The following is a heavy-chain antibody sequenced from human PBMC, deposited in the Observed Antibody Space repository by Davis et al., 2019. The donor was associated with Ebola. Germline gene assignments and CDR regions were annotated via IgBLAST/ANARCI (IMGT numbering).Heavy chain of an antibody. CDR3: VKDSSNIWFDI. CDR2: ISSSSSYI. Sequence: GESLKISCAASGFTFSSYAMSWVRQAPGKGLEWVSSISSSSSYIYYADSVKGRFTISRDNAKNSLYLQMNSLRVEDSAIYYCVKDSSNIWFDIWGQGTLVTVSS. V-gene: IGHV3-21*04. D-gene: IGHD2/OR15-2a*01. CDR1: GFTFSSYA. J-gene: IGHJ3*02.